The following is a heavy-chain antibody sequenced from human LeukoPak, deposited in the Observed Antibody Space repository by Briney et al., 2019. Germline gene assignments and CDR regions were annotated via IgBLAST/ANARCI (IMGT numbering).Heavy chain of an antibody. Sequence: GGSLRLSCAASGFTFSSYAMSWVRQAPGKGPEWVSAISGSGGSTYYADSVKGRFTISRDNSKNTLYLQMNSLKTEDTAVYYCAKDRLVVAPAAMTSSFDYWGQGTLVTVSS. D-gene: IGHD2-2*01. V-gene: IGHV3-23*01. J-gene: IGHJ4*02. CDR1: GFTFSSYA. CDR2: ISGSGGST. CDR3: AKDRLVVAPAAMTSSFDY.